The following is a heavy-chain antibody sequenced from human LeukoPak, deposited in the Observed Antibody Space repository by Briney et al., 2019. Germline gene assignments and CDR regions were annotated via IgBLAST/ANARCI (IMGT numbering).Heavy chain of an antibody. J-gene: IGHJ4*02. CDR3: AKDMGIGSGWSFDY. V-gene: IGHV3-23*01. CDR2: ISGSGGST. CDR1: GFTFSNYA. Sequence: PGGSLRLSCAASGFTFSNYAMSWVRQAPGKGLEWVSAISGSGGSTYYADSVKGRFTISRDNSKNTLYLQMNRLRAEDTAVYYCAKDMGIGSGWSFDYWGQGTLVTVSS. D-gene: IGHD6-19*01.